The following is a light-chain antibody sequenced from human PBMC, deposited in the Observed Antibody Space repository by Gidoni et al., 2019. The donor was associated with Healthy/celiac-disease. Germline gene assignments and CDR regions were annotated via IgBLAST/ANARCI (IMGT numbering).Light chain of an antibody. V-gene: IGKV1-33*01. CDR1: KDISNY. CDR2: DAS. Sequence: DIQMTQSPSSLSASVGDRVTITCQASKDISNYLNWYQQKPGKAPKLLIYDASNLETGVPSRFSGSGSGTDFTFTISSLQPEDIATYYCQQYDNRLFTFGPGTKVDIK. CDR3: QQYDNRLFT. J-gene: IGKJ3*01.